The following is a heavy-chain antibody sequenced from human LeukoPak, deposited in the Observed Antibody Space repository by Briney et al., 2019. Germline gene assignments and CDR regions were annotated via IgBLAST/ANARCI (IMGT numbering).Heavy chain of an antibody. CDR3: ARDPSGYGDPITDY. J-gene: IGHJ4*02. Sequence: ASVTVSCKASGYTFTSYGISWGRQAPGQGLGWMGWISAYNGDTTYAQKLQGRVTMPPATSTSTAYMELRSLRSDDTAVYYCARDPSGYGDPITDYWGQGTLVTVSS. V-gene: IGHV1-18*01. CDR1: GYTFTSYG. CDR2: ISAYNGDT. D-gene: IGHD4-17*01.